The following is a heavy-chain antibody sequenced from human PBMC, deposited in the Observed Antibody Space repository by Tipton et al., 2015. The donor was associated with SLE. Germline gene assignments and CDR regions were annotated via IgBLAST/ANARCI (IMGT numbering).Heavy chain of an antibody. D-gene: IGHD3-22*01. V-gene: IGHV3-21*01. CDR3: GRGVYSEGSVGMDV. CDR1: GFTFSIYS. Sequence: SLRLSCAASGFTFSIYSMNWVRQAPGKGLEGVSSISGSGSYMFYADTVKGRFTISRDNAKNSLYLQMHSLRVDDTAVYYCGRGVYSEGSVGMDVWGQGTTVTVSS. J-gene: IGHJ6*02. CDR2: ISGSGSYM.